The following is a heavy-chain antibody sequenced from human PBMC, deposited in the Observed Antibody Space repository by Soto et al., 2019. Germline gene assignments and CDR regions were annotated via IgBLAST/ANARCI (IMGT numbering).Heavy chain of an antibody. J-gene: IGHJ4*02. Sequence: GGSLRLSCAASGFTSSSFGMHWVRQAPGKGLEWVALLSYDGSKEYYADSVKGRFSVSRDNSKNTLYLQMNSLRVEDTAVYFCAKRLLRGTTLSVLDYWGRGTLVTVSS. CDR3: AKRLLRGTTLSVLDY. D-gene: IGHD4-17*01. CDR2: LSYDGSKE. V-gene: IGHV3-30*18. CDR1: GFTSSSFG.